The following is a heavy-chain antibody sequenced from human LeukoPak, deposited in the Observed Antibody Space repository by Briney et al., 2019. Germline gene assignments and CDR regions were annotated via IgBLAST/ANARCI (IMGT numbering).Heavy chain of an antibody. CDR1: GFNFSTYW. J-gene: IGHJ4*02. V-gene: IGHV3-74*01. Sequence: GGSLRLSCAASGFNFSTYWMHWVRQAPGKGLVWVSHITSDGSSTRYADSVKGRFILSRDNAENTLYLQMNSLRAEDTAVYYCARDRGYTQDHWGQGALVTVSS. CDR2: ITSDGSST. D-gene: IGHD5-12*01. CDR3: ARDRGYTQDH.